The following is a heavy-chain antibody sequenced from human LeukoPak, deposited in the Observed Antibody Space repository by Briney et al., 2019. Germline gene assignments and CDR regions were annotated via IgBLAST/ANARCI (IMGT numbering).Heavy chain of an antibody. CDR1: GFIVSDSY. D-gene: IGHD2-2*01. V-gene: IGHV3-66*01. CDR2: IYSSGTT. J-gene: IGHJ4*02. Sequence: PGGSLRLSCAASGFIVSDSYMGWVRQAPGKGLEWVSVIYSSGTTYYAESVKGRFTISRDNSKNTLFLQMNSLRVEDTAVYYCARVPAALHFDHWGQGTLVTVSS. CDR3: ARVPAALHFDH.